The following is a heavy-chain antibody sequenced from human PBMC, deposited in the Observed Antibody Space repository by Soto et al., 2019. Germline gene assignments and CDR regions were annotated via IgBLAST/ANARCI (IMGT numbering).Heavy chain of an antibody. CDR3: ARDPRGIQLHDDDWFDP. D-gene: IGHD5-18*01. J-gene: IGHJ5*02. Sequence: GASVKVSCKASGGTFSSYAISWVRQAPGQGLEWMGGIISIFGTANYAQKFQGRVTITADESTSTAYMELSSLRSEDTAVYYCARDPRGIQLHDDDWFDPWGQGTLVTVSS. CDR1: GGTFSSYA. CDR2: IISIFGTA. V-gene: IGHV1-69*13.